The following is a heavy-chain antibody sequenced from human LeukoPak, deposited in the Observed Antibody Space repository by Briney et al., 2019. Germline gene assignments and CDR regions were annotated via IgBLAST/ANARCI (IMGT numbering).Heavy chain of an antibody. CDR1: GYTFTGYY. V-gene: IGHV1-2*02. D-gene: IGHD3-3*01. CDR3: ARANNPIFGVVIIRIWFDP. Sequence: GASVKVSCKASGYTFTGYYMHWVRQAPGQGLEWMGWINPNSGGTNYAQKFQGRVTMTRDTSISTAYMELSRLRSDDTAVYYCARANNPIFGVVIIRIWFDPWGQGTLVTVSS. CDR2: INPNSGGT. J-gene: IGHJ5*02.